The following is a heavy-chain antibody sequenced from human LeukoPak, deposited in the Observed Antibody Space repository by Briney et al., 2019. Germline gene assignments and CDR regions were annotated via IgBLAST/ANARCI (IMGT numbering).Heavy chain of an antibody. CDR1: GFTVSSNY. V-gene: IGHV3-7*01. CDR2: TKPDGSGE. D-gene: IGHD5-24*01. J-gene: IGHJ4*02. CDR3: ARDYGLHTNVDY. Sequence: GGSLRLSCAASGFTVSSNYMSWVRQAPGKGLEWVANTKPDGSGEYYADSVRGRFTASRDNAKNLLYLQMNRLRAEDTAVNYCARDYGLHTNVDYWDQGTLLTVSS.